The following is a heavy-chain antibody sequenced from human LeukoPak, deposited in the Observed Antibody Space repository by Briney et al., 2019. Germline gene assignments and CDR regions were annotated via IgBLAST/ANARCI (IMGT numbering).Heavy chain of an antibody. Sequence: NTSETLSLTCTVSGGSISSGGYYWSWIRQPPGKGLEWIGYIYHSGSTYYNPSLKSRVTISVDRSKNQFSLKLSSVTAADTAVYYCARSYGTHDAFDIWGQGTMVTVSS. CDR1: GGSISSGGYY. V-gene: IGHV4-30-2*01. J-gene: IGHJ3*02. CDR3: ARSYGTHDAFDI. CDR2: IYHSGST. D-gene: IGHD4-17*01.